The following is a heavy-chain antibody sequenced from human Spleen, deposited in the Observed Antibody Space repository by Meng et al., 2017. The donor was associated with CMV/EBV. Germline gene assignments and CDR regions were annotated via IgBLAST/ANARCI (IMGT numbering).Heavy chain of an antibody. CDR2: VSHSGST. V-gene: IGHV4-4*02. Sequence: AVSGGSLSSSNWWSWVRQPPEKGLEWTGEVSHSGSTNFNPSLTSRVTMSVDKSKNQFSLNLTSVTAADTAVYYCARASPDSDWYFDLWGRGTLVTVSS. J-gene: IGHJ2*01. CDR1: GGSLSSSNW. CDR3: ARASPDSDWYFDL. D-gene: IGHD2-2*01.